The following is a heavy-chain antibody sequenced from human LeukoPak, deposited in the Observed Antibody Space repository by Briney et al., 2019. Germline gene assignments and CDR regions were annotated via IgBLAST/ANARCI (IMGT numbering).Heavy chain of an antibody. CDR3: ARVGPYYYDSSGYSPLDY. J-gene: IGHJ4*02. V-gene: IGHV1-46*01. CDR2: INPSGGST. D-gene: IGHD3-22*01. Sequence: ASVKVSCKASGYTFTSYYMHWVRQAPGQGLEWMGIINPSGGSTSYAQKFQGRVTMTRDTSTSTVYMELSSLRSEDTAVYYCARVGPYYYDSSGYSPLDYWGLGTLVTVSS. CDR1: GYTFTSYY.